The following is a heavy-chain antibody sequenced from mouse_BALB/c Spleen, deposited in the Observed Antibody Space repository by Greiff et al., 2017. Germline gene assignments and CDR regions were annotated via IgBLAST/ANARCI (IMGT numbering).Heavy chain of an antibody. Sequence: EVQLQQSGPDLVKPSQSLSLTCTVTGYSITSGYSWHWLRQFPGNKLEWMGYIHYSGSTNYNPSLKSRISITRDTSKNQFFLQLNSVTTEDTATYYCARSGSGYVAWFAYWGQGTLVTVSA. J-gene: IGHJ3*01. CDR3: ARSGSGYVAWFAY. V-gene: IGHV3-1*02. D-gene: IGHD3-1*01. CDR1: GYSITSGYS. CDR2: IHYSGST.